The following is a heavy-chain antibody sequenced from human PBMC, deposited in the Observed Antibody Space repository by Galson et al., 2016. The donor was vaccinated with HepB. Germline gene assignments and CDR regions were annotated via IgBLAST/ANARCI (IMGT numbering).Heavy chain of an antibody. CDR1: GFTISSYG. Sequence: SLRLSCAASGFTISSYGMHWVRQAPGKGLEWVAVIWYDGSNKYYADSVKVRFTISRDNPKNRRFLQMNSLRTEDTAVYYCARDRRYDYVWGSYPYFDYWGQGTLVTVSS. D-gene: IGHD3-16*02. V-gene: IGHV3-33*01. CDR2: IWYDGSNK. CDR3: ARDRRYDYVWGSYPYFDY. J-gene: IGHJ4*02.